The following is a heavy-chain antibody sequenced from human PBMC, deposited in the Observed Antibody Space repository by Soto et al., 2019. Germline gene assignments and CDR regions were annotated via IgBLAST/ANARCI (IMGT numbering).Heavy chain of an antibody. CDR1: GYTFTSYG. CDR2: ISAYNGNT. D-gene: IGHD3-3*01. Sequence: ASVKVSCKASGYTFTSYGISWVRQAPGQGLEWMGWISAYNGNTNYAQKLQGRVTMTTDTSTSTAYMELRSLRSDDTAVYYCARDHWNFYDFWSGYYKDYYYYGMDVWGQGTTVTVSS. CDR3: ARDHWNFYDFWSGYYKDYYYYGMDV. J-gene: IGHJ6*02. V-gene: IGHV1-18*04.